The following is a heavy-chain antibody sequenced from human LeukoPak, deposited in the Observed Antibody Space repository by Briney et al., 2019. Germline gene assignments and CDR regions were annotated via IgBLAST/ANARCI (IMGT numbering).Heavy chain of an antibody. V-gene: IGHV3-30*03. J-gene: IGHJ4*02. Sequence: GGSLRLSCAGSGFTFSNYGIHWVRQAQGKGLGWVTAISYDGSLKYYADSVRGRFTISTDNSKNTLYLQMNSLRTDDTAVYYCARVSLKRQLWLPFDYWGEGTLVTVSS. CDR1: GFTFSNYG. D-gene: IGHD5-18*01. CDR3: ARVSLKRQLWLPFDY. CDR2: ISYDGSLK.